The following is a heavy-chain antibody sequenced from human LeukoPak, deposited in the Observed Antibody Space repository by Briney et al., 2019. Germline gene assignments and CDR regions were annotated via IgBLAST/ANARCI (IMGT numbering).Heavy chain of an antibody. J-gene: IGHJ4*02. Sequence: GGSLRLSCAASGFTFDDYAMHWVRQAPGKGLEWFSLISWEGHTTYYADSVRGRFTISRDNSKNSLFLEMKSLTTDDTAFYYCTRDTDFGSPTNYFDHWGQGTLVSVSS. D-gene: IGHD3-10*01. V-gene: IGHV3-43*01. CDR3: TRDTDFGSPTNYFDH. CDR2: ISWEGHTT. CDR1: GFTFDDYA.